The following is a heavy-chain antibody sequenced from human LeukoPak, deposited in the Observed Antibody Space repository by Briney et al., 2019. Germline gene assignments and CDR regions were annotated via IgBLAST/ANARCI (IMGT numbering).Heavy chain of an antibody. D-gene: IGHD3-22*01. Sequence: PGGSLRLSCASSEVTISDYAMSWVRQAPGQGLEWVSAITDVITDDSVDGDTTFYADSVKGRFTISRDNSKNTLSLQMNSLRADDTAVYYCAKGSSRYYANSGPDYYYYYMDVWGKGTTVTVSS. CDR3: AKGSSRYYANSGPDYYYYYMDV. J-gene: IGHJ6*03. CDR1: EVTISDYA. V-gene: IGHV3-23*01. CDR2: ITDVITDDSVDGDTT.